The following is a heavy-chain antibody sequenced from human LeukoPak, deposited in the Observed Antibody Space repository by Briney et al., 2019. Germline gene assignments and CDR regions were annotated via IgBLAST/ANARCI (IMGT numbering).Heavy chain of an antibody. Sequence: PGGSLRLSCAASGFTFSSYWMSWVRQAPGKGLEWVANIKQDGSGKYYVDSVKGRFTIPRDNAKNSLYLQMNSLRAEDTAVYYCARLITMVRGAQPPHYYYYGMDVWGQGTTVTVSS. CDR2: IKQDGSGK. D-gene: IGHD3-10*01. CDR1: GFTFSSYW. J-gene: IGHJ6*02. CDR3: ARLITMVRGAQPPHYYYYGMDV. V-gene: IGHV3-7*03.